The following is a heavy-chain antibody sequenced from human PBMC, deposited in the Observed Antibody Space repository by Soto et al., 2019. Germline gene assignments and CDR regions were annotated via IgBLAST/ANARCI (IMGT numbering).Heavy chain of an antibody. Sequence: SETLSLTCTVSGGSISSGGLYWSWIRQHPGKGLEWIGYIYNTGSTYYNPSLKSRVTISVDTSKNQISLKLSSVTAADTAVYYCARGYCSSNSCHNWFDSWGQGTIVTVYS. V-gene: IGHV4-31*03. CDR2: IYNTGST. CDR3: ARGYCSSNSCHNWFDS. CDR1: GGSISSGGLY. D-gene: IGHD2-2*01. J-gene: IGHJ5*01.